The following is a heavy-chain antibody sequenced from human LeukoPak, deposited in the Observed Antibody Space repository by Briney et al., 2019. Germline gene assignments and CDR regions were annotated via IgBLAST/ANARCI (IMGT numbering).Heavy chain of an antibody. CDR1: GLTVSNNY. CDR3: VRDPGAAVYNLWS. D-gene: IGHD3-10*01. Sequence: GGSLRLSCAVSGLTVSNNYMIWVRQAPGKGLECVSLIYSGGAPSYADSVKGRFTISRDNSQNMLSLHMYSLRVEETGAYFIVRDPGAAVYNLWSWVQGTMATVSS. V-gene: IGHV3-66*01. CDR2: IYSGGAP. J-gene: IGHJ5*02.